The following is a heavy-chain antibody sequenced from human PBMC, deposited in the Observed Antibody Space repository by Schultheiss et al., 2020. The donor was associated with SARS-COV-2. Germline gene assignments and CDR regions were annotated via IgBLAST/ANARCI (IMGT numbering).Heavy chain of an antibody. Sequence: SETLSLTCTVSGGSISSGGYYWSWIRQHPGKGLEWIGYIYYSGSTYYNPSLKSRLSISVDTSKNQFSLKLSSVTAADTAVYYCARDVSGRRYYYGMDVWGQGTTVTVSS. D-gene: IGHD3-3*01. V-gene: IGHV4-31*03. CDR2: IYYSGST. CDR1: GGSISSGGYY. CDR3: ARDVSGRRYYYGMDV. J-gene: IGHJ6*02.